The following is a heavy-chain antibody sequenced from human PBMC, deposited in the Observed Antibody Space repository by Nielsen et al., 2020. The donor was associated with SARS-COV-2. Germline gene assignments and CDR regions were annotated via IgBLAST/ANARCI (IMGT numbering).Heavy chain of an antibody. J-gene: IGHJ6*02. Sequence: GESLKISCAASGFTFSSYSMNWVRQAPGKGLEWFSYISSSSSTIYYADSVKGRFAISRDNAKNSLYLQMNSLRDEDTAVYYCAREAPRARYCSSTSCYYYYYGMDVWGQGTTVTVSS. CDR2: ISSSSSTI. V-gene: IGHV3-48*02. CDR3: AREAPRARYCSSTSCYYYYYGMDV. CDR1: GFTFSSYS. D-gene: IGHD2-2*01.